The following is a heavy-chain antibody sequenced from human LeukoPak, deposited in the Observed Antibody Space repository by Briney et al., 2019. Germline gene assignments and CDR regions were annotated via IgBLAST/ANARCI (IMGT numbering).Heavy chain of an antibody. V-gene: IGHV3-23*01. CDR3: ATISGSFKYLDY. J-gene: IGHJ4*02. Sequence: GGSLRLSCAASGFTFSSYAMSWVRQAPGKGLEWVSGISASGGVTYSAESVRGRFTISRDNSKNTLYLQMNSLRVDDTAAYYCATISGSFKYLDYWGQGTLVTVSS. CDR2: ISASGGVT. CDR1: GFTFSSYA. D-gene: IGHD1-26*01.